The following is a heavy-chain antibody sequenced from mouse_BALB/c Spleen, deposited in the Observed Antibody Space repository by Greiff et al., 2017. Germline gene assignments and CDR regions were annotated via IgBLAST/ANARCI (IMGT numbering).Heavy chain of an antibody. V-gene: IGHV5-17*02. CDR3: ARRYYDYDVGYAMDY. D-gene: IGHD2-4*01. Sequence: EVKLVESGGGLVQPGGSRKLSCAASGFTFSSFGMHWVRQAPEKGLEWVAYISSGSSTIYYADTVKGRFTISRDNPKNTLFLQMTSLRSEDTAMYYCARRYYDYDVGYAMDYWGQGTSVTVSS. J-gene: IGHJ4*01. CDR1: GFTFSSFG. CDR2: ISSGSSTI.